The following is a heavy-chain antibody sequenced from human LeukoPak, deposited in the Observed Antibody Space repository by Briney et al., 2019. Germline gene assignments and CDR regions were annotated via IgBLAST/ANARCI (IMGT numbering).Heavy chain of an antibody. CDR3: AKGGDYFDY. J-gene: IGHJ4*02. CDR1: GFTFISYA. CDR2: ISGSGGST. Sequence: PGGSLRLSGAASGFTFISYAMSWVRQAPGKGLEGVSAISGSGGSTYYADSVEGRFTISRDNSKNTLYLQMNSLRAEDTAVYYCAKGGDYFDYWGQGTLVTVSS. V-gene: IGHV3-23*01.